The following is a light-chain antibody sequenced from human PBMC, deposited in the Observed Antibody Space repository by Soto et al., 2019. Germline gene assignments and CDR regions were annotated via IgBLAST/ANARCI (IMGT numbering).Light chain of an antibody. Sequence: QSALTQPASVSGSPGQSITISRTGTSSDVGGYNYVSWYQQHPGKAPKLMIYDVSNRPSGVSNRFSGSKSDNTASLTISGLQAEDEADYYCSSYTSSSILFGTGTRSPS. CDR1: SSDVGGYNY. CDR3: SSYTSSSIL. V-gene: IGLV2-14*01. J-gene: IGLJ1*01. CDR2: DVS.